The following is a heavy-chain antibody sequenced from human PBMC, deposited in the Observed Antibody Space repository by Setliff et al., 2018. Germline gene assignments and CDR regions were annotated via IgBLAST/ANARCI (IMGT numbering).Heavy chain of an antibody. J-gene: IGHJ4*02. CDR3: ARGGYSYGLGGFPLDY. CDR2: IFYNGAT. Sequence: SETLSLTCSVSVVSFKSHYWSWIRQSPGKGLEWIGYIFYNGATDYNPSFKSRVTMSVDASQNQFSLKLSSVTAADTAVYYCARGGYSYGLGGFPLDYWGQGTLVTVSS. D-gene: IGHD5-18*01. CDR1: VVSFKSHY. V-gene: IGHV4-59*08.